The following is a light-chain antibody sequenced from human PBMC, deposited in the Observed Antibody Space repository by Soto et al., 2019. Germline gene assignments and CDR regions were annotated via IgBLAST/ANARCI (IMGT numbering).Light chain of an antibody. Sequence: DIQMTQSPSTLSASVGDRVTITCRASQSISSWLAWYQQKPGKAPKLLIYDASSLESGVPSRFSGGESGTEFTLTISSLQPDDFATYYCQQYNSYAGTFGQGTKVEIK. CDR1: QSISSW. J-gene: IGKJ1*01. V-gene: IGKV1-5*01. CDR3: QQYNSYAGT. CDR2: DAS.